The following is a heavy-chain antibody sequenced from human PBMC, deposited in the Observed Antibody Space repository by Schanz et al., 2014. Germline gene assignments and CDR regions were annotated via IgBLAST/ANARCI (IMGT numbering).Heavy chain of an antibody. Sequence: EVQLLESGGGFVQPGGSLRLSCVASGVTFSSYAMSWVRQASGKGLEWVSAISGSGGSTYYADSVKGRFIISRDNAKNSLYLQMNSLTAEDTAVYYCARGVRIDYWGQGTLVTVSS. D-gene: IGHD3-3*01. CDR3: ARGVRIDY. J-gene: IGHJ4*02. V-gene: IGHV3-23*01. CDR1: GVTFSSYA. CDR2: ISGSGGST.